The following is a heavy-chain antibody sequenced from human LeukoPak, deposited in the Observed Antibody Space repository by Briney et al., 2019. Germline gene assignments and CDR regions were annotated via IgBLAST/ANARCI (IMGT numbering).Heavy chain of an antibody. CDR3: ARVGGGDFGPGAYDY. V-gene: IGHV1-46*01. CDR1: GYTFTSYY. Sequence: ASVKVSCKASGYTFTSYYMHWVRQAPGQGLEWMGIINPSGGSTSYAQKFQGRVTMTRDMSTSIVYMELSSLRSEDTAVYYCARVGGGDFGPGAYDYWGQGTLVTVSS. J-gene: IGHJ4*02. CDR2: INPSGGST. D-gene: IGHD4-17*01.